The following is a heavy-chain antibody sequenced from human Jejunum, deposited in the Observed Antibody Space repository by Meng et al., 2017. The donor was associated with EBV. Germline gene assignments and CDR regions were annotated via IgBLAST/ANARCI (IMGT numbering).Heavy chain of an antibody. CDR3: VRGGDYCLVY. D-gene: IGHD2-21*02. CDR2: IYYSGST. J-gene: IGHJ4*02. V-gene: IGHV4-4*02. CDR1: GDSIDSRNG. Sequence: QGQTRVSGPGLVKLSGPLSLTCAASGDSIDSRNGWSWARQSPERGLEWIGEIYYSGSTNYNPSLKSRVTILVDRSENHFSLHLSSVTAADTAVYYCVRGGDYCLVYWGQGTLVTVSS.